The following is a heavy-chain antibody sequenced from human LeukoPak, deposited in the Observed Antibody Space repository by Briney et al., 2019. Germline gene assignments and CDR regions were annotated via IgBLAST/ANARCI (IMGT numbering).Heavy chain of an antibody. J-gene: IGHJ4*02. CDR2: ISGSGGST. CDR3: AKTQGPKKTYYYDSSGPYYFDY. CDR1: GFTFSSYA. Sequence: GGSLRLSCAASGFTFSSYAMSWVRQAPGKGLEWVSAISGSGGSTYYADSVKGRFTISRDNSKNTLYLQMYSLRAEDTAVYYCAKTQGPKKTYYYDSSGPYYFDYWGQGTLVTVSS. D-gene: IGHD3-22*01. V-gene: IGHV3-23*01.